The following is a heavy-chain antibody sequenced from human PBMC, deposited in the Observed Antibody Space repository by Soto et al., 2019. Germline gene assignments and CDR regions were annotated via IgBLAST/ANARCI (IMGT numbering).Heavy chain of an antibody. CDR2: IYPGDSDT. CDR1: GYSFTSYW. Sequence: PGESLKISCKGSGYSFTSYWIGWVRQMPGKGLEWMGIIYPGDSDTRYSPSFQGQVTISADKSISTAYLQWSSLKASDTAMYYCARSIGGSGSYYPYGMDVWGQGTTVTVSS. J-gene: IGHJ6*02. V-gene: IGHV5-51*01. D-gene: IGHD3-10*01. CDR3: ARSIGGSGSYYPYGMDV.